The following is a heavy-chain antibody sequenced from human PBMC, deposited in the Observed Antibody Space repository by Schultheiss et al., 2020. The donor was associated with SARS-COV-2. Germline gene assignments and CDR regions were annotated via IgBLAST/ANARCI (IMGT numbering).Heavy chain of an antibody. D-gene: IGHD5-12*01. CDR3: ARHRASWLRFDY. CDR2: IYYSGST. CDR1: GGSFSGYY. Sequence: SETLSLTCAVYGGSFSGYYWSWIRQPPGKGLEWIGSIYYSGSTYYNPSLKSRVTISVDTSKNQFSLKLSSVTAADTAVYYCARHRASWLRFDYWGQGTLVTVSS. J-gene: IGHJ4*02. V-gene: IGHV4-34*01.